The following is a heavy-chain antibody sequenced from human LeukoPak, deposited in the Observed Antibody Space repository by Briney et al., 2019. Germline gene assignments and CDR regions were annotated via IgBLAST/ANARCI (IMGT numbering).Heavy chain of an antibody. Sequence: GGSLRLSCTASGFTFSTYGMHWVRQAPGKGLEWVAFIRYDGSNKYYADSVKGRFTISRDNSKNTLYLQMNSLRAEDTAVYYCANVVWNSFDYWGQGTLVTVSS. CDR1: GFTFSTYG. D-gene: IGHD1-1*01. V-gene: IGHV3-30*02. J-gene: IGHJ4*02. CDR3: ANVVWNSFDY. CDR2: IRYDGSNK.